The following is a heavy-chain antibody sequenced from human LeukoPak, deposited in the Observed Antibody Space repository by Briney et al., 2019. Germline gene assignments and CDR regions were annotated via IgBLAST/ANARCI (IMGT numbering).Heavy chain of an antibody. J-gene: IGHJ4*02. D-gene: IGHD3-3*01. V-gene: IGHV3-74*01. CDR1: GFTLGRYW. CDR2: SNSDGKIT. Sequence: GGSLRLSCAASGFTLGRYWMHWFRQAPGTGLVWVARSNSDGKITDYADSVRGRFTTSRDNTKNTVYLQMSSLRAEDTGIYYCARDHHDFWSGYPNYWGQGTLVIVSS. CDR3: ARDHHDFWSGYPNY.